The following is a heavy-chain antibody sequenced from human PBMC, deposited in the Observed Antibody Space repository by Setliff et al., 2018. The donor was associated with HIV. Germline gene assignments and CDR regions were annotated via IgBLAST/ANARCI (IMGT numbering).Heavy chain of an antibody. CDR2: IYYSGST. Sequence: ETLSLTCTVSGGSISSSSYYWGWIRQPPGKGLEWIGSIYYSGSTYYNPSLKSRVTISVDTSKDQFTLKLSSVTAADTAVYFCATTARGTGGGVAFDIWGQGTMVTVSS. V-gene: IGHV4-39*01. CDR1: GGSISSSSYY. D-gene: IGHD2-15*01. CDR3: ATTARGTGGGVAFDI. J-gene: IGHJ3*02.